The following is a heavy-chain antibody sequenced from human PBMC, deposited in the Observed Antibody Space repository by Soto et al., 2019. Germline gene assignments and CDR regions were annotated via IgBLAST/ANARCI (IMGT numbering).Heavy chain of an antibody. Sequence: RASVKVSCKASGGTFSSYAISWVRQAPGQGLEWMGGIIPIFGTANYAQKFQGGVTITADESTSTAYMELSSLRSEDTAVYYCARGDQDIVVPRGAFDIWGQGTMVTVSS. CDR3: ARGDQDIVVPRGAFDI. V-gene: IGHV1-69*13. D-gene: IGHD3-22*01. CDR1: GGTFSSYA. J-gene: IGHJ3*02. CDR2: IIPIFGTA.